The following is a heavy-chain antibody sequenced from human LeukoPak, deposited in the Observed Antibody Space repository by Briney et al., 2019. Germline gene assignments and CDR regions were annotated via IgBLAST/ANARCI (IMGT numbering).Heavy chain of an antibody. CDR2: IYHSGST. CDR3: ARVSPYYYDSSALDY. CDR1: GGSISSGGYS. J-gene: IGHJ4*02. D-gene: IGHD3-22*01. Sequence: SETLSLTCAVSGGSISSGGYSWSWIRQPPGKGLEWIGYIYHSGSTYYNPSLKSRVTISVDRSKNQFSLKLSSMTAADTAVYYCARVSPYYYDSSALDYWGQGTLVTVSS. V-gene: IGHV4-30-2*01.